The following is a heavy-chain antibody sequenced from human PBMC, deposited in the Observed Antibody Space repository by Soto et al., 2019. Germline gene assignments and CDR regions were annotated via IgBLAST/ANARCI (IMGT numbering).Heavy chain of an antibody. V-gene: IGHV3-33*01. J-gene: IGHJ5*02. Sequence: GGSVRLSCVASGFTFSNSGMHWVRQAPGKGLEWLAVILYAGNQNFYAGSVKGRFTISRDNSNNTLYLQMNNLGAEDTAFYYCARDIRTNRDTLWSWGQGTLVTVSS. CDR3: ARDIRTNRDTLWS. CDR2: ILYAGNQN. D-gene: IGHD3-10*01. CDR1: GFTFSNSG.